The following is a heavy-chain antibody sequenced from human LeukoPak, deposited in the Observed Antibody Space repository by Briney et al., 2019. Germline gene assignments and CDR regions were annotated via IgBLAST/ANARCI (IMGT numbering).Heavy chain of an antibody. CDR3: TKDMMVCNGGSCYSGTDY. CDR1: GITLTTFA. D-gene: IGHD2-15*01. Sequence: GGPLRPSCAAPGITLTTFATNWVRQAPGKALEWFASIGGSGHRTYYADSVKGRCTISRDNAKSTLYLQMNSLRVEDTAIYYCTKDMMVCNGGSCYSGTDYWGQGTLVTVSS. CDR2: IGGSGHRT. V-gene: IGHV3-23*01. J-gene: IGHJ4*02.